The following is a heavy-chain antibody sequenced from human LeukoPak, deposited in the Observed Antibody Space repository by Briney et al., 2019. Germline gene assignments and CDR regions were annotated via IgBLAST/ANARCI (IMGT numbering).Heavy chain of an antibody. CDR3: ARGFQGIQHFDY. Sequence: PSETLSLTCTVSGYSISSGYYWGWIRQPPGKGLEWIGSIYHSGSTYYNPSLKSRVTISVDTSKNQFSLKLSSVTAADTAVYYCARGFQGIQHFDYWGQGTLVTVSS. D-gene: IGHD5-18*01. CDR2: IYHSGST. J-gene: IGHJ4*02. CDR1: GYSISSGYY. V-gene: IGHV4-38-2*02.